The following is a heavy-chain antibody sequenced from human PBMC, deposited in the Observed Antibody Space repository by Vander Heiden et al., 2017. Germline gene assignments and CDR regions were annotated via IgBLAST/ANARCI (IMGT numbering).Heavy chain of an antibody. Sequence: EVQLVESGGVVVQPGGSLRLSCAASGFPFDDYTMHWVRQAPGKGLEWVSLISWDGGSTYYADSVKGRFTISRDNSKNSLYLQMNSLRTEDTALYYCAKDIRDDYYDSSGSGFDYWGQGTLVTVSS. CDR1: GFPFDDYT. V-gene: IGHV3-43*01. J-gene: IGHJ4*02. CDR2: ISWDGGST. D-gene: IGHD3-22*01. CDR3: AKDIRDDYYDSSGSGFDY.